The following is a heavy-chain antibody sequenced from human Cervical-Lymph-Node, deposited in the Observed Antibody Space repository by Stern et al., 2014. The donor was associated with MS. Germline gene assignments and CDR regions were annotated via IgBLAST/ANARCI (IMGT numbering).Heavy chain of an antibody. V-gene: IGHV3-23*04. CDR3: ASNPVNSFGFVYRYFDF. CDR2: ITVSGGST. J-gene: IGHJ4*02. D-gene: IGHD5-18*01. CDR1: GLTFSTYA. Sequence: VQLVESGGGLVQPGGSLRLSCAASGLTFSTYALSWVRQAPGKGLEWVSTITVSGGSTASEDSVKGRFTISRDNSKNTLYLHMSSLRAEDTAAYFCASNPVNSFGFVYRYFDFWGQGTLVTVSS.